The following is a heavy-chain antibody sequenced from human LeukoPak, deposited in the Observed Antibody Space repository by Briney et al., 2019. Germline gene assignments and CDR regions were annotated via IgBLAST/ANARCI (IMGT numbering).Heavy chain of an antibody. V-gene: IGHV3-53*01. CDR3: ARAGSYTRKYYFDY. Sequence: PGGSLRLSCAASGFTVSSNYMSWVRQAPGKGLEWVSVIYSGGSTYYADSVKGRFTISRDNSKNTLYLQMNSLRAEDTAVYYCARAGSYTRKYYFDYWGQGTLVTVSS. CDR2: IYSGGST. D-gene: IGHD1-26*01. CDR1: GFTVSSNY. J-gene: IGHJ4*02.